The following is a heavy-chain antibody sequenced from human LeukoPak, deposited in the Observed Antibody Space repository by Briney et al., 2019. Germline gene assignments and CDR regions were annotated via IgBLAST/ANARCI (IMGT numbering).Heavy chain of an antibody. CDR2: ISYDGGNK. D-gene: IGHD2-15*01. CDR1: GFTFSNYA. Sequence: GSLRLSCAASGFTFSNYAIHWVRQAPGKGLEWVAVISYDGGNKYYADSVKGRFTISRDNSKNTLYLQMNSLRPADTAVYYCARGQRAHVGSSYFMDVWGKGTTVTVSS. J-gene: IGHJ6*03. CDR3: ARGQRAHVGSSYFMDV. V-gene: IGHV3-30*04.